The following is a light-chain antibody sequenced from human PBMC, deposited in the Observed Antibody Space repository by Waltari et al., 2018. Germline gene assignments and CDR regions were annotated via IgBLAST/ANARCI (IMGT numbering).Light chain of an antibody. V-gene: IGLV1-44*01. J-gene: IGLJ2*01. CDR3: AAWDDSLNGPV. CDR1: SSNIGRKP. Sequence: QSVLTQPPSAPGTPGQRVTISCSGSSSNIGRKPVSWYQQLPGTAPKLLIHTNDQRPPGVPDRFSGSKSATSASRAISGLQSEDEADYYCAAWDDSLNGPVFGGGTKLTVL. CDR2: TND.